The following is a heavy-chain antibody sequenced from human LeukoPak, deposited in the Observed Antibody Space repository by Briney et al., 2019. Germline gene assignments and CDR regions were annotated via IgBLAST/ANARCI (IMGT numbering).Heavy chain of an antibody. D-gene: IGHD4-17*01. Sequence: PSETLSLTCTVSGGSISSSSYYWGWIRQPPGKGLEWIGSIYYSGSTYYNPSLKSRVTISVDTSKNQFSLKLSSVTAADTAVYYCARGYMTTVTKPHNWFDPWGQGTLVTVSS. CDR3: ARGYMTTVTKPHNWFDP. CDR1: GGSISSSSYY. CDR2: IYYSGST. V-gene: IGHV4-39*07. J-gene: IGHJ5*02.